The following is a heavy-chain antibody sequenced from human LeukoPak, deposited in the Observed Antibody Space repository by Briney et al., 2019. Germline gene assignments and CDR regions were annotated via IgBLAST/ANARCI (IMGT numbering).Heavy chain of an antibody. CDR3: ARAGGVDTAMDANFDY. Sequence: SETLSLTCTVSGGSISSYYWSWIRQPPGKGLEWIGYIYHNGGTNYNPSLRSRVTISVDTPKNHFSLRLSSVTAADTAMYYCARAGGVDTAMDANFDYWGQGTLVTVSS. D-gene: IGHD5-18*01. V-gene: IGHV4-59*01. J-gene: IGHJ4*02. CDR2: IYHNGGT. CDR1: GGSISSYY.